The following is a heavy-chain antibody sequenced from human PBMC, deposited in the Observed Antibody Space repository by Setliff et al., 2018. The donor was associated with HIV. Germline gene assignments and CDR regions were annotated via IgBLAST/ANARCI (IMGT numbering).Heavy chain of an antibody. CDR3: ARVRLTMIMMVDYFDQ. CDR2: IYSTGDT. J-gene: IGHJ4*02. V-gene: IGHV4-4*07. CDR1: GGSISNFY. Sequence: SETLSLTCSVSGGSISNFYWSWIRQPPGKGLEWVGHIYSTGDTNYNPSLKSRVTLSADTSKNQLSPSLTSVTAADTAVYSCARVRLTMIMMVDYFDQWGQGTLVTVSA. D-gene: IGHD3-22*01.